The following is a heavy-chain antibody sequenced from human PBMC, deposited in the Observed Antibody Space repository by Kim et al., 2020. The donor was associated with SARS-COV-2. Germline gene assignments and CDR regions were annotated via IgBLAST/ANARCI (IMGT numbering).Heavy chain of an antibody. CDR3: ARVGGPAGTRGNWFDP. CDR1: GYTFISYA. CDR2: INVGNGDT. Sequence: ASVKVSCKASGYTFISYAMHWVRQAPGQRLEWMGWINVGNGDTKYSQRFQGRVTFTGDTSANTAYLELSSLRSEDTAVYYCARVGGPAGTRGNWFDPWGRLTLVTVSS. D-gene: IGHD1-1*01. V-gene: IGHV1-3*01. J-gene: IGHJ5*02.